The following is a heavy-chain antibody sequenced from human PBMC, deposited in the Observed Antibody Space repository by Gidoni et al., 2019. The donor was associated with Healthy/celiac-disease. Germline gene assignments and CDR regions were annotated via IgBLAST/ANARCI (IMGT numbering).Heavy chain of an antibody. Sequence: QVQLVQSGAEVKTPGSSVKVSCKASGGTFSTYSISWVRQAPGQGLEWMGGIIPIFGTANYAQKFQGRVTITADKSTSKAYMELSSLRSEDTAVYYCTGMATTKGDYYYGMDVWGQGTTVTVSS. CDR1: GGTFSTYS. D-gene: IGHD1-1*01. CDR3: TGMATTKGDYYYGMDV. V-gene: IGHV1-69*06. CDR2: IIPIFGTA. J-gene: IGHJ6*02.